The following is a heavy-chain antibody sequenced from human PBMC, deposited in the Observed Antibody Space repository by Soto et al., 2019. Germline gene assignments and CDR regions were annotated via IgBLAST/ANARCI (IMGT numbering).Heavy chain of an antibody. D-gene: IGHD1-26*01. V-gene: IGHV3-30*09. Sequence: GGSLRLSCLASGFIFRSYAMHWVRQTPGKGLEWVAVITYDGANGYYADSVRGRFAISRDNSKSTLFLQMNSLRPEDTAVYYCARAFSGSYPNFDYWGQGTLVTVSS. CDR3: ARAFSGSYPNFDY. CDR2: ITYDGANG. J-gene: IGHJ4*02. CDR1: GFIFRSYA.